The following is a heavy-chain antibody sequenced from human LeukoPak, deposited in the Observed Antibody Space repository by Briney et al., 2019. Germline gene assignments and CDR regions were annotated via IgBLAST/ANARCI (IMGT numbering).Heavy chain of an antibody. CDR1: GYSISSGYY. J-gene: IGHJ4*02. CDR3: AREWQYQFDY. CDR2: IYHSGST. V-gene: IGHV4-38-2*02. Sequence: SETLSLTCTVSGYSISSGYYWGWIRQPPGKGLEWIGNIYHSGSTYYNPSLKSRVTISVDTSKNQFSLKVTSVTAADTAVYYCAREWQYQFDYWGQGSLVTVSS. D-gene: IGHD4-11*01.